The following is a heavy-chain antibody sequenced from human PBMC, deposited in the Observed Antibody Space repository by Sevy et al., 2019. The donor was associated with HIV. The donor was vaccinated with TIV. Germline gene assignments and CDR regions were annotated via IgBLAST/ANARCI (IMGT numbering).Heavy chain of an antibody. CDR1: GDSLGSYF. V-gene: IGHV4-59*01. Sequence: SETLSLTGTVSGDSLGSYFWSWIRQPPGKGLEWIGYIYYGGNTNYNPSLKSRVSISADTSKNQLSLRLKFVTAADTAIYDCARKRYCNGIDVWGQGIKVTVSS. CDR3: ARKRYCNGIDV. CDR2: IYYGGNT. J-gene: IGHJ6*02.